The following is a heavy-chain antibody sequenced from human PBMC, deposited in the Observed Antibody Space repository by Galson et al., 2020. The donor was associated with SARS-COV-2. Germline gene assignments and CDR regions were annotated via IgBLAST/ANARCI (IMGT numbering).Heavy chain of an antibody. D-gene: IGHD2-15*01. CDR1: GGTFSSYA. V-gene: IGHV1-69*13. CDR2: TIPIFGTA. J-gene: IGHJ6*02. CDR3: ARDSGGSSAVKSYYYYGMDV. Sequence: SVKVSCKASGGTFSSYAISWVRQAPGQGLEWMGGTIPIFGTANYAQKFQGRVTITADESTSTAYMELSSLRSEDTAVYYCARDSGGSSAVKSYYYYGMDVWGQGTTVTVSS.